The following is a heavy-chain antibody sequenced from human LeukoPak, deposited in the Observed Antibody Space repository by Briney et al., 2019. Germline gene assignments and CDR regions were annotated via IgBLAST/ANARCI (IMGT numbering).Heavy chain of an antibody. CDR2: IYTSGST. D-gene: IGHD6-19*01. J-gene: IGHJ4*02. V-gene: IGHV4-4*07. CDR3: ARPETSGWYCKD. Sequence: SETLSLTCTVSGGSISSYFWNWIRQPAGRGLEWIGRIYTSGSTNYNPSLKSRVTMSVDTSKNQFSLKLSSVTAEDTAVYYCARPETSGWYCKDWGQGTLVTVSS. CDR1: GGSISSYF.